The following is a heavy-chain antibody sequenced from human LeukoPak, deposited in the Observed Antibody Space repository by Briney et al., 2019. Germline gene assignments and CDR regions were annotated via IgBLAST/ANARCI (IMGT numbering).Heavy chain of an antibody. CDR1: GFTFSSYA. V-gene: IGHV3-23*01. D-gene: IGHD3-22*01. CDR2: ISAIGGST. J-gene: IGHJ4*02. CDR3: ARVYDSSGYYYY. Sequence: GGSLRLSCAASGFTFSSYAMTWVRQAPGKGLEWVSGISAIGGSTYYADSVKGRFTISRDNSKNTLYLQMNSLRAEDTAVYYCARVYDSSGYYYYWGQGTLATVSS.